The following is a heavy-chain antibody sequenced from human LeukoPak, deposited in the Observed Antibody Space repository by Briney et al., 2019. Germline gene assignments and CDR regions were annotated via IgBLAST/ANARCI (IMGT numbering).Heavy chain of an antibody. CDR2: ISGSGGST. Sequence: GGSLRLSCAASGFTFSSYAMSWVRPAQGEGLEWVSAISGSGGSTYYADSVKGRFTISRDNSKNTLYLQMNSLRAEDTAVYYCAKVDRVVGATAGFDYWGQGTLVTVSS. CDR1: GFTFSSYA. V-gene: IGHV3-23*01. J-gene: IGHJ4*02. CDR3: AKVDRVVGATAGFDY. D-gene: IGHD1-26*01.